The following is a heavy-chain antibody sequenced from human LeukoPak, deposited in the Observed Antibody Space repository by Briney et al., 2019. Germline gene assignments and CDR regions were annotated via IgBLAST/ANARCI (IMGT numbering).Heavy chain of an antibody. V-gene: IGHV3-23*01. CDR3: AKESPGQFDH. CDR2: ISGSGGTT. CDR1: RFTFSSYA. J-gene: IGHJ4*02. Sequence: GGSLRLSCAASRFTFSSYAMTWVRQPPGKGLEWVAAISGSGGTTYYADFAKGRFSISRDNSENTLYLQMYSLRAEDTAVYYCAKESPGQFDHWGQGTLVTVSS. D-gene: IGHD7-27*01.